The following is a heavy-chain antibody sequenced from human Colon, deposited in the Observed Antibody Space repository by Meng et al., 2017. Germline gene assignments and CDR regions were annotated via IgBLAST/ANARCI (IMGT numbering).Heavy chain of an antibody. Sequence: QVQLVKAGAEVRKPGASVKVTCKASGYTFTSSDISWVRQATGRGLEWLGWMNPNNGNTGSAQKFQGRVSMTRDTSIGTAYMELSGLTSEDTAVYYCARTAMLDSWGQGTLVTVSS. V-gene: IGHV1-8*01. CDR1: GYTFTSSD. CDR3: ARTAMLDS. D-gene: IGHD2-2*01. CDR2: MNPNNGNT. J-gene: IGHJ5*01.